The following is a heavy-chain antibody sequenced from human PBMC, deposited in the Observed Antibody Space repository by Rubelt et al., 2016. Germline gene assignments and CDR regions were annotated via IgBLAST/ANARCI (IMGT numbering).Heavy chain of an antibody. CDR3: ARGRKQWLSAIHYYYGMDV. V-gene: IGHV4-34*01. D-gene: IGHD6-19*01. CDR2: INHSGST. Sequence: QVQLQQWGAGLLKPSETLSLTCAVYGGSFSGYYWSWIRQPPGKGLEWIGEINHSGSTNYNPSLKSRVTISVDTSKNQFSLKLSSVTAADTAVYYCARGRKQWLSAIHYYYGMDVWGQGTTVTVSS. J-gene: IGHJ6*02. CDR1: GGSFSGYY.